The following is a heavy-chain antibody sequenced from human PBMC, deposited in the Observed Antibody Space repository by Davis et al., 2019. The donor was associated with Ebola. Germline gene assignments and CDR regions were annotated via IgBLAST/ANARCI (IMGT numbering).Heavy chain of an antibody. J-gene: IGHJ6*03. CDR1: GGSFSGYY. D-gene: IGHD3-3*01. Sequence: SETLSLTCAVYGGSFSGYYWSWIRQPPGKGLEWIGEINHSGSTNYNPSLKSRVTISVDTSKNQFSLKLSSVTAADTAVYYCAREVNFGVVISLPIYMDVWGKGTTVTVSS. CDR3: AREVNFGVVISLPIYMDV. V-gene: IGHV4-34*01. CDR2: INHSGST.